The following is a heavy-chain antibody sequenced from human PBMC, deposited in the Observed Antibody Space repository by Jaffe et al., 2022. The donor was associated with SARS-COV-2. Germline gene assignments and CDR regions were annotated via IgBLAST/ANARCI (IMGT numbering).Heavy chain of an antibody. CDR1: GFTFSSYS. J-gene: IGHJ1*01. Sequence: EVQLVESGGGLVQPGGSLRLSCAASGFTFSSYSMNWVRQAPGKGLEWVSYISSSSSTIYYADSVKGRFTISRDNAKNSLYLQMNSLRDEDTAVYYCARDPDHTVTTAEYFQHWGQGTLVTVSS. V-gene: IGHV3-48*02. CDR3: ARDPDHTVTTAEYFQH. CDR2: ISSSSSTI. D-gene: IGHD4-17*01.